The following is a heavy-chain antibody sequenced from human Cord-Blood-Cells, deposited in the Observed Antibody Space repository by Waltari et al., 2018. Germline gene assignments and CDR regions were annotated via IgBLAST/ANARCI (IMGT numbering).Heavy chain of an antibody. Sequence: QVQLVQSGAEVKKPGASVQVSCKASGYTFTGYYMHWVRQAPGQGLEWMGWINPNSGGTNYAQKCQGRVTMTRDTSISTAYMELSRLRSDDTAVYYCARDRYNWNDAFDIWGQGTMVTVSS. CDR1: GYTFTGYY. J-gene: IGHJ3*02. CDR2: INPNSGGT. D-gene: IGHD1-1*01. V-gene: IGHV1-2*02. CDR3: ARDRYNWNDAFDI.